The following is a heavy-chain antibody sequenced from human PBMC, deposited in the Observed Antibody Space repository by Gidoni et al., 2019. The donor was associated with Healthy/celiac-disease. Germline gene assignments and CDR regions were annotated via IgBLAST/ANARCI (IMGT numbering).Heavy chain of an antibody. CDR3: TTDLEGPTATVYYYYYMDV. V-gene: IGHV3-15*07. Sequence: EVQLVESGGGLVKPGGSLRLSCAASGFTFSNAWMNWVRQAPGKGREWVGRIKSKTDGGTTDYAAPVKGRFTISRDDSKNTLYLQMNSLKTEDTAVYYCTTDLEGPTATVYYYYYMDVWGKGTTVTVSS. J-gene: IGHJ6*03. CDR2: IKSKTDGGTT. D-gene: IGHD4-17*01. CDR1: GFTFSNAW.